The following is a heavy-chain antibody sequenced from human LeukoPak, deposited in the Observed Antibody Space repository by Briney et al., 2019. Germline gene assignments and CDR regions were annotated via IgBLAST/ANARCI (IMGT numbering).Heavy chain of an antibody. Sequence: PGRSLRLSCAASGFTFSSYAMHWVRQAPGKGLEWIGSIYYSGSAYYNPSLKSRVTISVDTSKNQFSLKLSSVTAADTAVYYCARHVFSDGYSYGYGDFDLWGRGTLVTVSS. CDR3: ARHVFSDGYSYGYGDFDL. V-gene: IGHV4-39*01. CDR2: IYYSGSA. D-gene: IGHD5-18*01. J-gene: IGHJ2*01. CDR1: GFTFSSYAMH.